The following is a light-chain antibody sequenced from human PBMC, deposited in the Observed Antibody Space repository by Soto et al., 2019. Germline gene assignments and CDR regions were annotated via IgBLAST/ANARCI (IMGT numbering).Light chain of an antibody. J-gene: IGLJ2*01. V-gene: IGLV2-11*01. CDR1: SSDVGSYNY. Sequence: QSALTQPRSVSGSPGQSVAISCTGTSSDVGSYNYVSWYQQHPGKAPKVMIYDVTRRPSGVPDRFSGSKSGNTASLTISGLQTEDEADYYCCSYAGTYTPVVFGGGTKLTVL. CDR3: CSYAGTYTPVV. CDR2: DVT.